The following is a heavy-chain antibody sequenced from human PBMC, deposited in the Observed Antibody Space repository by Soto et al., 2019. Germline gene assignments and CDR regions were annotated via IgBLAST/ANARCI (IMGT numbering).Heavy chain of an antibody. V-gene: IGHV4-30-2*01. J-gene: IGHJ4*02. CDR2: IYHSGST. Sequence: QLQLQESGSGLVKPSQTLSLTCAVSGGSISSGGYSWSWIRQPPGKGLEWIGYIYHSGSTYYNPSLKSRGTISVARSKDQFSLKLSSVTAADTAVYYCAGGGGYTFDYWGQGTLVTVSS. CDR3: AGGGGYTFDY. D-gene: IGHD3-16*01. CDR1: GGSISSGGYS.